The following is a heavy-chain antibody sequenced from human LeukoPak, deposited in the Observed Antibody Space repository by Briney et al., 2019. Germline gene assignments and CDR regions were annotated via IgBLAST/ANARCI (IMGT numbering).Heavy chain of an antibody. J-gene: IGHJ4*02. D-gene: IGHD2-21*02. Sequence: PGGSLRLSCAASRCTFSTYAVGWVRQAPGKGLEWVSSIKRGGGDPFYADSVKGRFTISRDNFKNTLFLQLNSLRAEDTAVYYCAKGGHDFNPFYWWGQGTLFTVSS. CDR2: IKRGGGDP. CDR1: RCTFSTYA. CDR3: AKGGHDFNPFYW. V-gene: IGHV3-23*01.